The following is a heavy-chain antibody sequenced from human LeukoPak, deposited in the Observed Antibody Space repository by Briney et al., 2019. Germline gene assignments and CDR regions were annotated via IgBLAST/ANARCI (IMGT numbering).Heavy chain of an antibody. CDR1: GGSISSYY. CDR3: AREADEFGVVNFDY. Sequence: SETLSLTCTVSGGSISSYYWSWIRQPAGKGLEWIGRIYTSGSTNYNPSLKSRVTMSVDTSKNQFSLKLSSVTAADTAVYYCAREADEFGVVNFDYWGQGTLVTVSS. D-gene: IGHD3-3*01. V-gene: IGHV4-4*07. J-gene: IGHJ4*02. CDR2: IYTSGST.